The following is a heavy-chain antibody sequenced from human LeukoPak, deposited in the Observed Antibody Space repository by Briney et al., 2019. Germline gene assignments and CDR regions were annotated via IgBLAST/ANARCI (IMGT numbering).Heavy chain of an antibody. CDR1: GFTFSDHY. CDR3: ARGGDYAGVAALLDL. V-gene: IGHV3-11*01. CDR2: ISTRAAIT. Sequence: GGSLRLSCVASGFTFSDHYMSWIRQAPGKGLEWIAYISTRAAITYYVDSVKGRFTIPADNAKNSLYLQMNSLRPDDTALYYCARGGDYAGVAALLDLWGQGTPVTVSS. J-gene: IGHJ4*02. D-gene: IGHD4-23*01.